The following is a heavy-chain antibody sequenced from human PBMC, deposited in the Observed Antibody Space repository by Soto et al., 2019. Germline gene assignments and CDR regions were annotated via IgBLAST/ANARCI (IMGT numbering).Heavy chain of an antibody. Sequence: PGGSLRLSCAASRFTFSTYWMTWVRQTPGKGLEWVANMHQDGNEKYYMDSVKGRFTISRDNAKNSLYLQMTSLRAEDTAVYYCAGGNALDVWGQGTTVTVSS. V-gene: IGHV3-7*01. J-gene: IGHJ6*02. CDR2: MHQDGNEK. CDR3: AGGNALDV. CDR1: RFTFSTYW.